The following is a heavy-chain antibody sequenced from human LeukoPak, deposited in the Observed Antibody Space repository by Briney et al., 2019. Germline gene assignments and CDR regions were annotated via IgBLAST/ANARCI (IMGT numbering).Heavy chain of an antibody. CDR1: GFTFSIYS. CDR3: ARDPDTYYDFWSGYYPTPYYYGMDV. Sequence: TGGSLRLSCAASGFTFSIYSMNWVRQAPGKGLEWVSYISSSSSTIYYADSVKGRFTISRDNAKNSLYLQMNSLRAEDTAVYYCARDPDTYYDFWSGYYPTPYYYGMDVWGQGTTVTVSS. CDR2: ISSSSSTI. J-gene: IGHJ6*02. D-gene: IGHD3-3*01. V-gene: IGHV3-48*01.